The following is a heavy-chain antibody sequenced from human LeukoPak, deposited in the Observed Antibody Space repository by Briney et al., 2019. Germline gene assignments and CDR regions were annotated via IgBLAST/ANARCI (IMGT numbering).Heavy chain of an antibody. V-gene: IGHV4-4*02. CDR2: SYHSGST. CDR3: ARVGGSEHIDH. Sequence: TSETLSLTCAVSGGSISSSNWWSWVRQPPGKGLEWIGESYHSGSTNYNPSLKSRVTISIDQSKNQLSLKLSSVTAADTAVYYCARVGGSEHIDHWGQRTPLTVSS. D-gene: IGHD1-26*01. CDR1: GGSISSSNW. J-gene: IGHJ4*01.